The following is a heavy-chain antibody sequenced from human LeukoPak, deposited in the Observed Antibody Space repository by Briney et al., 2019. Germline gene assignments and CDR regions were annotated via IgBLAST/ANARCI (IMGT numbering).Heavy chain of an antibody. Sequence: PGGSLRLSCAASGFTFSSYGMHWVRQAPGKGLEWVAFIRYDGSNKYYADSVKGRFTISRDNSKNTLYLQMNNLRAEDTAVYYCAKGRRYSSGWYSYYYYYMDVWGKGTTVTISS. D-gene: IGHD6-19*01. CDR3: AKGRRYSSGWYSYYYYYMDV. V-gene: IGHV3-30*02. CDR2: IRYDGSNK. CDR1: GFTFSSYG. J-gene: IGHJ6*03.